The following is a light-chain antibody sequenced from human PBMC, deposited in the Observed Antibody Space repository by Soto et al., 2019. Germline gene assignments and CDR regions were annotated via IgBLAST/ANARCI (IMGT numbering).Light chain of an antibody. CDR1: TNDVGGYNY. CDR2: EVS. CDR3: SSYTSSSTWV. Sequence: QSALTQPASVSGSPGQSITISCTGTTNDVGGYNYVSWYQQHPGKAPKVMIYEVSNRPSGISNRFSGSKSGNTASLTISGLQAEDEADYYCSSYTSSSTWVFGGGTKLTVL. V-gene: IGLV2-14*01. J-gene: IGLJ3*02.